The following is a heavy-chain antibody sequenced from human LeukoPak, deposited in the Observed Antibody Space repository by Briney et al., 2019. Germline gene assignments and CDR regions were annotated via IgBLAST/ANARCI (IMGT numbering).Heavy chain of an antibody. CDR1: GFTFSSYG. J-gene: IGHJ5*02. CDR2: ISYDGSNK. CDR3: AKDLGDYGVNWFDP. D-gene: IGHD4-17*01. V-gene: IGHV3-30*18. Sequence: GGSLRLSCAASGFTFSSYGMHWVRQAPGKGLXXXXVISYDGSNKYYADSVKGRFTISRDNSKNTLYLQMNSLRAEDTAVYYCAKDLGDYGVNWFDPWGQGTLVTVPS.